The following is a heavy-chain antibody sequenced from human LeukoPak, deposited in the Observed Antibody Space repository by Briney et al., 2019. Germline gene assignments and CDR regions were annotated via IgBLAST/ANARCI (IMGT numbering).Heavy chain of an antibody. CDR3: ARGSYDRYDY. J-gene: IGHJ4*02. Sequence: SETLSLTCTVSGGSISSSSYYWGWIRQPPGKGLEWIGSIYYSGSTYYNPSLKSRVTISVDTSKNQFSLKLSSVTAADTAVYYCARGSYDRYDYWGQGTLVTVSS. CDR2: IYYSGST. V-gene: IGHV4-39*01. CDR1: GGSISSSSYY. D-gene: IGHD3-22*01.